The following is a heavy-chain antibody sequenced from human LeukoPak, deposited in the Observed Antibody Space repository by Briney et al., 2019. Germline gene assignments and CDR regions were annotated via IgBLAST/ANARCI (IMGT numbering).Heavy chain of an antibody. J-gene: IGHJ3*02. Sequence: SETLSLTCTVSGGSISSSSYYWGWIRQPPGKGLEWIGSIYYSGSTYYNPSLKSRVTISVDTSKNQFSLKLSSVTAADTAVYYCARHGDGSGSPNAFDIWGQGTMVTVSS. V-gene: IGHV4-39*01. CDR2: IYYSGST. CDR1: GGSISSSSYY. D-gene: IGHD3-10*01. CDR3: ARHGDGSGSPNAFDI.